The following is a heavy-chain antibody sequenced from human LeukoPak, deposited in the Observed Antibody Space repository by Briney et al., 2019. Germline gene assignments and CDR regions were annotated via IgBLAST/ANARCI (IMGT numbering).Heavy chain of an antibody. V-gene: IGHV1-46*01. J-gene: IGHJ3*02. CDR1: GGTLSRFA. CDR3: ACLPYAFDI. Sequence: ASVKVSCKAAGGTLSRFAISWVRQAPGQGLEWMALINPSGGSTHYAQKFQGRVTVTRDTSTSTVYMELTSLRSEDTAVYYCACLPYAFDIWGQGTMVTVSS. CDR2: INPSGGST.